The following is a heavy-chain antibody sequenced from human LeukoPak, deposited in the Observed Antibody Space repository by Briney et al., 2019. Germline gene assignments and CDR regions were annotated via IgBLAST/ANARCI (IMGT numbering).Heavy chain of an antibody. CDR1: GYTFTSHY. J-gene: IGHJ4*02. V-gene: IGHV1-46*01. Sequence: ASVKVSCKASGYTFTSHYMHWVRQAPGQGLEWMGLINPSGSSTLYAQKLQGRVTMTTDTSTSTAYMELRSLRSDDTAVYYCARTSHYVDIAATIPYGIYYFDYWGQGTLVTVSS. D-gene: IGHD5-12*01. CDR3: ARTSHYVDIAATIPYGIYYFDY. CDR2: INPSGSST.